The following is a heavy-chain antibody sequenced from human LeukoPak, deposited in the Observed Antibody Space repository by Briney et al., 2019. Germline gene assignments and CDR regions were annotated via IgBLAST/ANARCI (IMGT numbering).Heavy chain of an antibody. CDR2: IYYSGST. J-gene: IGHJ6*03. CDR1: GGSISSSSYY. V-gene: IGHV4-39*07. CDR3: ATPSLDCSSTSCYDYYYYYMDV. D-gene: IGHD2-2*01. Sequence: SETLSLTCTVSGGSISSSSYYWGWIRQPPGKGLEWIGSIYYSGSTYYNPSLKSRVTISVDTSKNQFSLKLSSVTAADTAVYYCATPSLDCSSTSCYDYYYYYMDVWGKGTTVTVSS.